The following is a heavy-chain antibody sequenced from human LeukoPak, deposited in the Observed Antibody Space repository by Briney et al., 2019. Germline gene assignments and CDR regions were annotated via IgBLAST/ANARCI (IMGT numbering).Heavy chain of an antibody. V-gene: IGHV3-7*05. Sequence: PGGSLRLSCEASEFIFRRYWMTWVRQAPGKGLEWVANINQDGSENYYVDSVKGRFTISRDNAKNSLYLQMNSLRAEDTAVYYCARDRAPGIRGYSGYGAYHYGLDVWGQGTTVSVPS. CDR1: EFIFRRYW. J-gene: IGHJ6*02. CDR3: ARDRAPGIRGYSGYGAYHYGLDV. CDR2: INQDGSEN. D-gene: IGHD5-12*01.